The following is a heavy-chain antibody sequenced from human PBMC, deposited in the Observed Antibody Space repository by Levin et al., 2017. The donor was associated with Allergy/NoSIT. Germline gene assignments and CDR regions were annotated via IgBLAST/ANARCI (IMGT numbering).Heavy chain of an antibody. CDR3: ASMIVVAKGAFDI. V-gene: IGHV5-51*01. Sequence: ASVKVSCKGSGYSFTSYWIGWVRQMPGKGLEWMGIIYPGDSDTRYSPSFQGQVTISADKSISTAYLQWSSLKASDTAMYYCASMIVVAKGAFDIWGQGTMVTVSS. J-gene: IGHJ3*02. CDR1: GYSFTSYW. D-gene: IGHD3-22*01. CDR2: IYPGDSDT.